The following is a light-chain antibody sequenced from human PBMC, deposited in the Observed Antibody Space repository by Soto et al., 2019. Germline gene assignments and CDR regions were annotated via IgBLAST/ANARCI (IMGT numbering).Light chain of an antibody. CDR3: MQGTHWLIT. CDR1: HSLVCSDRSTY. V-gene: IGKV2-30*01. J-gene: IGKJ5*01. CDR2: KVS. Sequence: VVVPLFHSSLPVHLGQPAPSSGWPLHSLVCSDRSTYLNWFQQRPGQSPRRLMYKVSNRDSGVPDRFSGSGSGTDFALKISRVEAEDVGVYYCMQGTHWLITFGQGTRLANK.